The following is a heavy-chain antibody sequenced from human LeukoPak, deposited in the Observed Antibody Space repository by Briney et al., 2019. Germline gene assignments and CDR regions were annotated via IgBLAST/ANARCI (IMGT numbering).Heavy chain of an antibody. J-gene: IGHJ6*03. D-gene: IGHD3-10*01. CDR3: ARDHGSVSKPYYYYYMDV. CDR2: INPNSGGT. V-gene: IGHV1-2*02. CDR1: GYTFTGYY. Sequence: ASVKVSCKASGYTFTGYYMHWVRQAPGQGLEWMGWINPNSGGTNYAQKFQGRVTMTRDTSISTAYMELSRLRSDDTAVYYCARDHGSVSKPYYYYYMDVWGKGTTVTISS.